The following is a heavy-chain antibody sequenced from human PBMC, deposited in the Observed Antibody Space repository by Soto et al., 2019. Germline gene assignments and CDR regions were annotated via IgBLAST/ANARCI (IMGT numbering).Heavy chain of an antibody. CDR2: IWYDGSNK. J-gene: IGHJ6*02. D-gene: IGHD3-3*01. Sequence: GGSLRLSCAASGFTFSSYGMHWVRQAPGKGLEWVAVIWYDGSNKYYADSVKGRFTISRDNSKNTLYLQMNSLRAEDTAVYHCARQKVLRFLEWSRYGMDVWGQGTTVTVSS. CDR3: ARQKVLRFLEWSRYGMDV. CDR1: GFTFSSYG. V-gene: IGHV3-33*01.